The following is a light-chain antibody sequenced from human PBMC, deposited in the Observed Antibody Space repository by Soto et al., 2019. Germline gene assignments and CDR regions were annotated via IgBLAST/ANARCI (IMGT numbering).Light chain of an antibody. Sequence: EIVLTQSPATLSLSPGERATLSCRASQSVSSSLAWYQQKPGQAPRLLIFDASSRATGIPARFSGSGSGTDFTLTISILEPEDFAVYYCQQRGNWPLFGGGTQVEIK. CDR3: QQRGNWPL. V-gene: IGKV3-11*01. CDR2: DAS. CDR1: QSVSSS. J-gene: IGKJ4*01.